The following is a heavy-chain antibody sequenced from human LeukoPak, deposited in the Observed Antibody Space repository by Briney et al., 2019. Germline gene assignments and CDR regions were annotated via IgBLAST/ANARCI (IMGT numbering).Heavy chain of an antibody. Sequence: GRSLRLSCAASGVTFSTDGIHCFRQAPGKGLEWVAVIWNDGSNKYYADSVKGRFTISRDISKNTLHLQMNSLRAEDTAIYYSARGGIAAADIDYWGQGTLVTVSS. CDR3: ARGGIAAADIDY. CDR2: IWNDGSNK. CDR1: GVTFSTDG. J-gene: IGHJ4*02. D-gene: IGHD6-13*01. V-gene: IGHV3-33*01.